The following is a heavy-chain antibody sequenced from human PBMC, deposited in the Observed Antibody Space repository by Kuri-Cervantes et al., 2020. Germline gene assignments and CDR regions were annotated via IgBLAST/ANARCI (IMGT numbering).Heavy chain of an antibody. D-gene: IGHD3-10*01. CDR2: IYHSGST. CDR3: ARTDPNYYGSGSLAFDI. J-gene: IGHJ3*02. V-gene: IGHV4-4*02. Sequence: SCAVSGGSISSSNWWSWVRQPPGKGLEWIGEIYHSGSTNYNPSLKSRVTISVDKSKNQFSLKLSSVTAADTAVYYCARTDPNYYGSGSLAFDIWGQGTMVTVSS. CDR1: GGSISSSNW.